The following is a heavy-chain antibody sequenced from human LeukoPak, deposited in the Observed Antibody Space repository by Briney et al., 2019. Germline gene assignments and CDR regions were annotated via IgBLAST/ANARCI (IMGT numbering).Heavy chain of an antibody. J-gene: IGHJ4*02. D-gene: IGHD2-15*01. CDR1: GFTFSDYS. CDR2: ISSSGSTV. Sequence: GGSLRLSCAASGFTFSDYSMSWIRQAPGKGLELVSYISSSGSTVYYADSVKGRFTISRDNAKNSLYLQMNSLRAEDTAVYYCARSSSRYCSGGSCYSGVLGYFDYWGQGTLVTVSS. V-gene: IGHV3-11*04. CDR3: ARSSSRYCSGGSCYSGVLGYFDY.